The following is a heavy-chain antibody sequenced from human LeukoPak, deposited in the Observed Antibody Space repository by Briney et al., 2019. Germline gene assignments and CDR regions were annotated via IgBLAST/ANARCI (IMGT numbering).Heavy chain of an antibody. V-gene: IGHV4-38-2*02. CDR2: IYHRGST. D-gene: IGHD6-6*01. Sequence: SETLSLTCTVSGYPISSGYYWGWIRQPPGKGLEWIGGIYHRGSTYYNPSLKSRVTISVDTSKNQFSLKLSSVTAADTAVYYCARGTSPRAARYYFDYWGQGTLVTVSS. J-gene: IGHJ4*02. CDR3: ARGTSPRAARYYFDY. CDR1: GYPISSGYY.